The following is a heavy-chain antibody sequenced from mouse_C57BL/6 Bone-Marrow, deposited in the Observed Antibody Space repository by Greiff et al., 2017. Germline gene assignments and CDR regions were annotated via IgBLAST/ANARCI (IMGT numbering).Heavy chain of an antibody. J-gene: IGHJ4*01. V-gene: IGHV1-59*01. Sequence: QVQLQQSGAELVRPGTSVKLSCKASGYTFTSYWMHWVKQRPGQGLEWIGVIDPSDSYTNYNQKFKGKATLTVDTSSGTAYMQLSSLTSEDSAVYYCARSTPLYYDYDEDAMDYWGQGTSVTVSS. CDR2: IDPSDSYT. CDR1: GYTFTSYW. CDR3: ARSTPLYYDYDEDAMDY. D-gene: IGHD2-4*01.